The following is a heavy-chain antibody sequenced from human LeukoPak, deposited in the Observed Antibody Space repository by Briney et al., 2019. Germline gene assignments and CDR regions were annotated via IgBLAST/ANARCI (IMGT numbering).Heavy chain of an antibody. J-gene: IGHJ4*02. CDR2: IKQDGSEK. CDR3: ARGPYYYDSSGCFDY. V-gene: IGHV3-7*01. D-gene: IGHD3-22*01. CDR1: GFTFSSYW. Sequence: GGSLRLSCAASGFTFSSYWMSWVRQAPGKGLEWVANIKQDGSEKYYMDSVKGRFTISRDNAKNSLYLQMNSLRAEDTAVYYCARGPYYYDSSGCFDYWGQGTLVSVSS.